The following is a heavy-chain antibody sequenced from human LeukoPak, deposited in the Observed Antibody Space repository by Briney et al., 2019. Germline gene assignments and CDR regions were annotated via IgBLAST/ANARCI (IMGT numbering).Heavy chain of an antibody. CDR1: GGSFSGYY. D-gene: IGHD1-26*01. CDR3: ARGGVGATTMPDWYFDL. CDR2: INHSAST. V-gene: IGHV4-34*01. Sequence: PSETLSLTCAIYGGSFSGYYWSWIRQPPGKGLEWDGEINHSASTNYNPSLKSRVTISVDTSKNQLSLKLSSVTAADTAVYYCARGGVGATTMPDWYFDLWGRGTLVTVSS. J-gene: IGHJ2*01.